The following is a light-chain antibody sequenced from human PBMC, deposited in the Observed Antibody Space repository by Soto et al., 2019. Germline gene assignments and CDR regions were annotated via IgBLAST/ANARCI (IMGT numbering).Light chain of an antibody. V-gene: IGLV2-14*03. CDR2: EVS. Sequence: LTQPASVSGSPGQSITVSCTGTSSDVGGYNSVSWYQQHPGKPPTLIIYEVSNRPSGVSDRFSGSKSGNTASLTISGLQAEDEADYYCSSYTSTSSYVFATGTKVTVL. J-gene: IGLJ1*01. CDR3: SSYTSTSSYV. CDR1: SSDVGGYNS.